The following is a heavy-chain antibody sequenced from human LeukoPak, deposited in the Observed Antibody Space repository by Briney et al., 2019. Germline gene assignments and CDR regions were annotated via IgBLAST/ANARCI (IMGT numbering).Heavy chain of an antibody. CDR2: INSDGSST. CDR1: GFTFSSYW. D-gene: IGHD2-2*02. J-gene: IGHJ4*02. V-gene: IGHV3-74*01. CDR3: ARGGLGYCSGSNCYMADY. Sequence: GGSLRLSCAASGFTFSSYWMHWVRQAPGKGLVWVSRINSDGSSTNYADSVKGRFTISRDNAKNTLYLQMDSLRAEDTAVYYCARGGLGYCSGSNCYMADYWGQGTLATVSS.